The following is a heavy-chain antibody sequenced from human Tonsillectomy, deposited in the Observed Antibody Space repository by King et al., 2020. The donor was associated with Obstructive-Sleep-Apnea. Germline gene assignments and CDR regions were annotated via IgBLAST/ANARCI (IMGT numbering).Heavy chain of an antibody. CDR3: ARWSQYSGYDDSDY. CDR2: SYYSGST. V-gene: IGHV4-39*01. CDR1: GGSISSSSYY. J-gene: IGHJ4*02. D-gene: IGHD5-12*01. Sequence: QLQESGPGLVKPSETLSLTCTVSGGSISSSSYYWGWIRQPPGKGLEWIGSSYYSGSTYYNPSLKSRVTISVDTSKNQFSLKLSSVTAADTAVYYCARWSQYSGYDDSDYWGQGTLVTVSS.